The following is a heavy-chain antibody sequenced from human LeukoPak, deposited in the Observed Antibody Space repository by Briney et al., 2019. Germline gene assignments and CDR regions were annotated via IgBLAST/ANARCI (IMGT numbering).Heavy chain of an antibody. CDR3: ARGRIVGASPFDY. Sequence: SETLSLTCAVYGGSFSGYYWSWIRQPPGKGLEWIGEINHSGSTNYNPSLKSRVTISVDTSKNQFSLKLSSVTAADTAVYYCARGRIVGASPFDYWGQGTLVTVSS. CDR2: INHSGST. CDR1: GGSFSGYY. J-gene: IGHJ4*02. V-gene: IGHV4-34*01. D-gene: IGHD1-26*01.